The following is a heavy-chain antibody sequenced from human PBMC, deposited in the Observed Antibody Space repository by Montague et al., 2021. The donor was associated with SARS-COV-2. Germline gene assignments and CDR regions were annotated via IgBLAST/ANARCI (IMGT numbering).Heavy chain of an antibody. J-gene: IGHJ2*01. CDR2: IFGSGAGP. CDR1: GFAFNNFA. Sequence: SLRLSCAASGFAFNNFAMTWVRQAPGKGLEWVSRIFGSGAGPYYADSVKGRFTISRDNSKNTLYLQMNSLRAEDTAKYYCAKQPGAGAVVYWYFDLWGRGTVVSVSS. D-gene: IGHD6-19*01. V-gene: IGHV3-23*01. CDR3: AKQPGAGAVVYWYFDL.